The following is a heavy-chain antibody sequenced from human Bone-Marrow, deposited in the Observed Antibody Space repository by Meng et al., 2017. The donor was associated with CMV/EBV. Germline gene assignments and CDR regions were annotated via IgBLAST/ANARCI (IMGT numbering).Heavy chain of an antibody. CDR3: ARVDFGTTVTHALVYGMDV. D-gene: IGHD4-11*01. CDR1: GFTFSTYT. V-gene: IGHV3-21*01. Sequence: GESLKISCAASGFTFSTYTLNWVRQAPGKGLEWVSSISSSSDYIYYADSLKGRFTISRDNAKNSLYLQMNSLRAEDTAVYYCARVDFGTTVTHALVYGMDVWGQGTTVTVSS. CDR2: ISSSSDYI. J-gene: IGHJ6*02.